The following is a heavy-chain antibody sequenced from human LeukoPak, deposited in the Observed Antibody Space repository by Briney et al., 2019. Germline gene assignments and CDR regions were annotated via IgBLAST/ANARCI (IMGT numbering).Heavy chain of an antibody. CDR1: GYSISTGYY. V-gene: IGHV4-38-2*02. CDR3: ARAYYYYDSSGSPEGNFDY. J-gene: IGHJ4*02. D-gene: IGHD3-22*01. Sequence: TSETLSLTCTVSGYSISTGYYWDWIRQPPGKGLEWIGTFYHSGSTYYNPSLKSRVTISVDTSKNQFSLKLSSVTAAHTAVYYCARAYYYYDSSGSPEGNFDYWGQGTLVTVSS. CDR2: FYHSGST.